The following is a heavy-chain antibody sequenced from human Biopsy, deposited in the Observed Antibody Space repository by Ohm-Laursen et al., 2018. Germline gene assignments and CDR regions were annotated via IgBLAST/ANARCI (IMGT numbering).Heavy chain of an antibody. CDR3: ARDRGYYSDRTVPGYFDL. CDR1: GDSISSYY. Sequence: TLSLTCTVSGDSISSYYWSWIRQPPGKGLQWIGYVYYTGSTDYNPSLQSRVTISVDTSKNHFSLRLRSVTPADTTIYYCARDRGYYSDRTVPGYFDLWGRGTLVTVSS. CDR2: VYYTGST. D-gene: IGHD3-22*01. J-gene: IGHJ2*01. V-gene: IGHV4-59*01.